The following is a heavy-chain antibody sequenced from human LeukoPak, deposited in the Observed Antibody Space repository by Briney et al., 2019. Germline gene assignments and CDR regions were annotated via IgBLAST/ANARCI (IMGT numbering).Heavy chain of an antibody. J-gene: IGHJ4*02. CDR1: GFTFSSYA. D-gene: IGHD3-16*01. V-gene: IGHV3-23*01. CDR2: ISGSGGST. Sequence: GGSLRLSCAASGFTFSSYAMSWVRQAPGKGLEWVSAISGSGGSTYYADSVKGRFTISRDNSKNTLYLHMSSLRSEDTAVYYCARDRVWGEGKNYFDHWGQGTLVTVSS. CDR3: ARDRVWGEGKNYFDH.